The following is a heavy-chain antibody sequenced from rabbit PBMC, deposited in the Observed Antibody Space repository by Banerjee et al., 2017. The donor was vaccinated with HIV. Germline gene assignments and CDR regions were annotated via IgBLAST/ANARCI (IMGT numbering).Heavy chain of an antibody. CDR1: RFPFSDKAV. V-gene: IGHV1S40*01. D-gene: IGHD8-1*01. Sequence: GGSLKLSCTASRFPFSDKAVMCWVRQAPGKGLQWIACINAVTGKAVYATWAIGRFTFSKTSSTTVTLQMTSLTAADTATYFCARDAGTSFSTYGMDLWGPGTLVTVS. CDR3: ARDAGTSFSTYGMDL. J-gene: IGHJ6*01. CDR2: INAVTGKA.